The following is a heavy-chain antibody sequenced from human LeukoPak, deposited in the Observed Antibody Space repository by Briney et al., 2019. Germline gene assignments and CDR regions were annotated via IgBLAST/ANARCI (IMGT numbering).Heavy chain of an antibody. Sequence: GASVKVSCKASGGTFSSYAISWVRQAPGQGLEWMGRIIPILGIANYAQKFQGRVTITADKSTSTAYMELSSLRSEDTAVYYCARDKGGSYSNWFDPWGQGTLVTVSS. CDR2: IIPILGIA. V-gene: IGHV1-69*04. D-gene: IGHD1-26*01. CDR1: GGTFSSYA. J-gene: IGHJ5*02. CDR3: ARDKGGSYSNWFDP.